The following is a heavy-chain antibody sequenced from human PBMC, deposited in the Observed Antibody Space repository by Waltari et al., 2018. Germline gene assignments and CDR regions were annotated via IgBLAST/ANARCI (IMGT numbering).Heavy chain of an antibody. J-gene: IGHJ5*02. CDR3: ARLALGYCTSPRCRQNES. D-gene: IGHD2-2*01. Sequence: QVQLQESGPALVRPSETLSLTCVVSDYSIGSGYYWGLIRQAPGKGLEWVANIYHEGNTYYNPSLKTRVAISMDTSENQFSLQLRSVTATDTAMYYCARLALGYCTSPRCRQNESWGQGILVTVSS. V-gene: IGHV4-38-2*01. CDR1: DYSIGSGYY. CDR2: IYHEGNT.